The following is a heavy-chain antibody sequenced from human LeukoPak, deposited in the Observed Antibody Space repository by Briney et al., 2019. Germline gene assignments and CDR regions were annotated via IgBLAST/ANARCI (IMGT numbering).Heavy chain of an antibody. CDR2: IDHSGST. V-gene: IGHV4-34*01. CDR3: ARQVRYYDSSGYFDY. Sequence: SETLSLTCAVYGGSFSGYYWTWIRQPPGKGLEWIGEIDHSGSTNYNPSPKSRVTISVDTSKNQFSLKLSSVTAADTAVYYCARQVRYYDSSGYFDYWGQGTLVTVSS. CDR1: GGSFSGYY. J-gene: IGHJ4*02. D-gene: IGHD3-22*01.